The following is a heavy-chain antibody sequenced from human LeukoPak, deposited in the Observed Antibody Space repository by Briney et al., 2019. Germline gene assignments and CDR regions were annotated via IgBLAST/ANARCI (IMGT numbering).Heavy chain of an antibody. J-gene: IGHJ4*02. CDR1: GYTFTGYY. V-gene: IGHV1-2*02. CDR2: INPNSGGT. CDR3: ARAPPRVGVTRWYFDY. D-gene: IGHD1-26*01. Sequence: GASVKVTCKASGYTFTGYYMHWVRQAPGQGLEWMGWINPNSGGTNYAQKFRGRVTMTRDTSISTAYMELSRLKSDDTAAYYCARAPPRVGVTRWYFDYWGQGTLVTVSS.